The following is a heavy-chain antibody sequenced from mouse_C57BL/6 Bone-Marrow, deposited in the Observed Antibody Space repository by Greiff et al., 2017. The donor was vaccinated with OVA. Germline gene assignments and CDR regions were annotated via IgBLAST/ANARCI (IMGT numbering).Heavy chain of an antibody. Sequence: VQLQQPGAELVKPGASVKLSCKASGYTFTSYWMHWVKQRPGRGLEWIGRIDPNSGGTKYNEKFKSKATLTVDKPSSTAYMQLSSLTSEDSAVYYCAKAGGGYYHVLTRFAYWGQGTLVTVSA. D-gene: IGHD2-3*01. V-gene: IGHV1-72*01. CDR3: AKAGGGYYHVLTRFAY. CDR1: GYTFTSYW. CDR2: IDPNSGGT. J-gene: IGHJ3*01.